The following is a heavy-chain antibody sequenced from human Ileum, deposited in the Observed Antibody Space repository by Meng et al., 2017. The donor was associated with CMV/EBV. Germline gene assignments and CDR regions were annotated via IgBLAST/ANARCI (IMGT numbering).Heavy chain of an antibody. V-gene: IGHV1-18*01. CDR1: GYTFTNYN. CDR2: ISAYNGNT. CDR3: ARGGDDDFWSGYYYYYGMDV. Sequence: ASVKVSCKASGYTFTNYNINWVRQAPGQGLEWMGWISAYNGNTNYAQKLQGRVTMTTDTSTSTAYMELRSLRSDDTAVYYCARGGDDDFWSGYYYYYGMDVWGQGTTVTVSS. D-gene: IGHD3-3*01. J-gene: IGHJ6*02.